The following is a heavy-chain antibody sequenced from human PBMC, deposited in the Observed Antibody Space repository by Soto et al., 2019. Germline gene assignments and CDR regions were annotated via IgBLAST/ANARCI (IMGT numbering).Heavy chain of an antibody. D-gene: IGHD2-21*02. Sequence: QITLKESGPTLVKPTQTPTLTCTFSGFSLSTGGVGVGWIRQPPGKALEWLALIYWDNDKRYSPSLKSRLTVTKDTSKNQVVLTMTNMDPVDTATYYCVHSRCGGDCLRSYSSHYYYGMDVWGQGTTVTVFS. V-gene: IGHV2-5*02. CDR1: GFSLSTGGVG. CDR3: VHSRCGGDCLRSYSSHYYYGMDV. J-gene: IGHJ6*02. CDR2: IYWDNDK.